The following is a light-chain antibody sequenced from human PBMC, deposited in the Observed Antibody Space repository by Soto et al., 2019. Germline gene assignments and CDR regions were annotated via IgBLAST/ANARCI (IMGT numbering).Light chain of an antibody. J-gene: IGKJ2*01. V-gene: IGKV1-33*01. CDR1: QSVGDF. CDR3: QQYDTLPPGYS. Sequence: DIQMTQSPSSLSASVGDRVTISCRASQSVGDFLNWYQHKAGQAPKLLIYDASSLETGVPSRFSGSGSGTQFTLTITSLQPEDTATYYCQQYDTLPPGYSFGQGTKLEIK. CDR2: DAS.